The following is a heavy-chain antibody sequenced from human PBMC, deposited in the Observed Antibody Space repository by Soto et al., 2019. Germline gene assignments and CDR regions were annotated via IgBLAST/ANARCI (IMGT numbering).Heavy chain of an antibody. J-gene: IGHJ5*02. Sequence: EVQLLEYGGGLAQPGGSLRVSCEASGFTFNTYAMSWVRQSPGKGLEWVSGISGSGDRRLYADSVKGRFTISRDNLKKTVYLQMDSLRAEDTALYYCVKNFDYDYVWGGYRFVFQSWGRGTLVTVSS. CDR2: ISGSGDRR. CDR3: VKNFDYDYVWGGYRFVFQS. CDR1: GFTFNTYA. D-gene: IGHD3-16*02. V-gene: IGHV3-23*01.